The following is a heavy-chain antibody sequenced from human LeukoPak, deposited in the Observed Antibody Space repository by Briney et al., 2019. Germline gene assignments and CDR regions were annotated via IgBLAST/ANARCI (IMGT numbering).Heavy chain of an antibody. J-gene: IGHJ6*02. CDR2: MNPNSGNT. V-gene: IGHV1-8*01. D-gene: IGHD4-23*01. CDR3: ARGMATVVTQAYYYYYYGMDV. CDR1: GYTFTSYD. Sequence: GASVKVSCKASGYTFTSYDINWVRQATGLGLEWMGWMNPNSGNTGDAQKFQGRVAMTRNTSISTAYMELSSLRSEDTAVYYCARGMATVVTQAYYYYYYGMDVWGQGTTVTVSS.